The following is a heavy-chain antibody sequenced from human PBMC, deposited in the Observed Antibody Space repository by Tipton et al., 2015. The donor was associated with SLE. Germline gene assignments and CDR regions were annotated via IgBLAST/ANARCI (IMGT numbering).Heavy chain of an antibody. CDR2: INQFGRT. Sequence: TLSLTCTVSGDSTSSYYWSWIRQPPGKGLEWIGEINQFGRTNYSPSLNSRVTMSIDTSKNQVSLRLSSVTAADTAVYYCARAQGEMDAFDIWGQGTMVTVSS. CDR1: GDSTSSYY. J-gene: IGHJ3*02. V-gene: IGHV4-34*01. CDR3: ARAQGEMDAFDI. D-gene: IGHD3-10*01.